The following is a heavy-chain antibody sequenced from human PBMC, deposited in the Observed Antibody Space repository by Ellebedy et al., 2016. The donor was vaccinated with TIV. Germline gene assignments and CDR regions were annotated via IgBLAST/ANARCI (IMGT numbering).Heavy chain of an antibody. CDR2: INPNSGGT. CDR1: GYTFTDYY. J-gene: IGHJ6*02. V-gene: IGHV1-2*02. CDR3: ARELNDYNGMDV. Sequence: AASVKVSCKASGYTFTDYYMHWVRQAPGQGLEWMGWINPNSGGTNYAQKFQGRVTMTRDTSITKAYMELSRLRSDDTAVYYCARELNDYNGMDVWGQGTAVTVSS.